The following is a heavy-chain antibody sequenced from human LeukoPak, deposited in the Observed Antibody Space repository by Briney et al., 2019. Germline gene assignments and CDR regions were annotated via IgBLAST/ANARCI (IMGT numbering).Heavy chain of an antibody. D-gene: IGHD2-2*01. CDR2: ISSDGTTK. Sequence: GGSLRLSCEASGFTFSNYGMHWVRQAPGKGLEWVAIISSDGTTKYYGDSMKGRFTVSRDSSKNTLYLDLNSLRAEDTAVYYCAKPYCRATRCYLYLYGMDVWGQGTTVIVSS. CDR1: GFTFSNYG. CDR3: AKPYCRATRCYLYLYGMDV. J-gene: IGHJ6*02. V-gene: IGHV3-30*18.